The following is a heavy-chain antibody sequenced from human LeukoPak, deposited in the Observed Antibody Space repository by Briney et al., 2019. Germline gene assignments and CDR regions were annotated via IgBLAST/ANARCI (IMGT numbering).Heavy chain of an antibody. CDR1: GFTFSSYA. V-gene: IGHV3-30*04. D-gene: IGHD3-3*01. CDR2: ISYDGSNK. J-gene: IGHJ4*02. Sequence: GGSLRLSCAASGFTFSSYAMHWVRQAPGEGLEWVAVISYDGSNKYYADSVKGRFTISRDNSKNTLYLQMNSLRAEDTAVYYCARGSGYSVDYWGQGTLVTVSS. CDR3: ARGSGYSVDY.